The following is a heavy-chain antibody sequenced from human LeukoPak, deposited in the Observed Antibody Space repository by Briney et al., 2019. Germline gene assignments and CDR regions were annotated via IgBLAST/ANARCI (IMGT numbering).Heavy chain of an antibody. J-gene: IGHJ3*02. V-gene: IGHV3-11*01. CDR1: GFTFDDYA. CDR2: ISSSGSTI. Sequence: GGSLRLSCAASGFTFDDYAMHWVRQAPGKGLEWVSYISSSGSTIYYADSVKGRFTISRDNAKNSLYLQMNSLRAEDTAVYYCARDSDRDAFDIWGQGTMVTVSS. CDR3: ARDSDRDAFDI.